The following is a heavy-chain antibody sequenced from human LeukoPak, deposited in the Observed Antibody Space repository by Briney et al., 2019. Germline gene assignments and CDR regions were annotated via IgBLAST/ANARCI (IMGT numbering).Heavy chain of an antibody. D-gene: IGHD6-13*01. J-gene: IGHJ6*02. CDR1: GFTFSCFL. V-gene: IGHV3-7*01. Sequence: PGGPLSLSCGASGFTFSCFLMLYVREAPGKALEGVANIKQGGSEQYYVDSVKGRFTISRDNAKNSLYLQMNSLGAEDTAVYYCARSKGIAAAGDAGYYYYGMDVWGQGTTVTVSS. CDR2: IKQGGSEQ. CDR3: ARSKGIAAAGDAGYYYYGMDV.